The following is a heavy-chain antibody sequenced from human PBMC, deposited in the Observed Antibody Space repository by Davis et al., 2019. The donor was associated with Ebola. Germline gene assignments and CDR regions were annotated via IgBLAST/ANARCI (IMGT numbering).Heavy chain of an antibody. CDR3: AKDLTSYYGSGDFFDY. CDR1: GFLFSSYA. Sequence: GESLKISCAASGFLFSSYAVSWVRQAPGRGLEWVSSISASGGATFYADSVKGRIVMSRDNSNDTLYLRMNNLRAEDMAIYYCAKDLTSYYGSGDFFDYWGQGILVTVSS. J-gene: IGHJ4*02. CDR2: ISASGGAT. D-gene: IGHD3-10*01. V-gene: IGHV3-23*01.